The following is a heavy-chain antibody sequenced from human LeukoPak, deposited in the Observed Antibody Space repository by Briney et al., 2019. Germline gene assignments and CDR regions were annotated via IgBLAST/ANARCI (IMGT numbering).Heavy chain of an antibody. CDR2: IYYSGST. D-gene: IGHD5-18*01. V-gene: IGHV4-30-4*07. J-gene: IGHJ4*02. CDR1: GGSISSGGYS. CDR3: ARVGGYSYGNFDY. Sequence: PSETLSLTCAVSGGSISSGGYSWSWIRQPPGKGLEWIGYIYYSGSTYYNPSLKSRVTISVDTSKNQFSLKLSSVTAADTAVYYCARVGGYSYGNFDYWGQGTLVTVSS.